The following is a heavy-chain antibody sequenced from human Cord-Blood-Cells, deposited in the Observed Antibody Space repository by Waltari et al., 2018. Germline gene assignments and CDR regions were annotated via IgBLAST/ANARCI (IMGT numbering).Heavy chain of an antibody. J-gene: IGHJ4*02. Sequence: QVQLQESGPGLVKPSQTLSLTCTVSGGSISSGGYYWSWIRQHPGKGLEWIGYIYDSGSTYCTPSLKSRVTISVDTSKNQFALKLSSVPAAVTAVYYCARVPPLRYSSSSEYYFDYWGQGTLVTVSS. V-gene: IGHV4-31*03. CDR2: IYDSGST. D-gene: IGHD6-6*01. CDR1: GGSISSGGYY. CDR3: ARVPPLRYSSSSEYYFDY.